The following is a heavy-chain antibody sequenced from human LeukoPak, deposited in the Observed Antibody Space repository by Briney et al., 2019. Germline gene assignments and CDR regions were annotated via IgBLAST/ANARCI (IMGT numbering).Heavy chain of an antibody. D-gene: IGHD3-22*01. CDR1: GGSIRNYY. V-gene: IGHV4-59*08. CDR2: IYYSGST. CDR3: ARHHSSGSPFDY. J-gene: IGHJ4*02. Sequence: ETLSLTCTVSGGSIRNYYWSWIRQPPGKGLEWIGYIYYSGSTNYNPSLKSRVTISVDTSKNQFSLKLSSVTAADTAVYYCARHHSSGSPFDYWGQGTLVTVSS.